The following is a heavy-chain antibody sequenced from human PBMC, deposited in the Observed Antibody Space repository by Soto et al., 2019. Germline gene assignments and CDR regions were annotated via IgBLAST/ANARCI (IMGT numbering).Heavy chain of an antibody. CDR1: GGSISSYY. J-gene: IGHJ4*02. CDR3: ARDHLPGYSYGYFDY. V-gene: IGHV4-59*01. Sequence: SETLSLTCTVSGGSISSYYWSWIRQPPGEGLEWIGYIYYSGSTNYNPSLKSRVTISVDTSKNQFSLKLSSVTAADTAVYYCARDHLPGYSYGYFDYWGQGTLVTVSS. CDR2: IYYSGST. D-gene: IGHD5-18*01.